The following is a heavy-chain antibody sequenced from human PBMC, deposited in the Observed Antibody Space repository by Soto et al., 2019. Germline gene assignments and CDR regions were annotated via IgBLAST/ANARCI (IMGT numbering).Heavy chain of an antibody. V-gene: IGHV4-4*07. CDR3: AREGSYSAYNFAHGIQLWSFDF. CDR1: GGSISTFY. CDR2: IFSSGST. D-gene: IGHD5-12*01. Sequence: SETLSLTCSVSGGSISTFYWSWVRQPAGKGLEWIGRIFSSGSTSFNPSLESRVAMSVDTSKNHFSLNLSSVTAADMAVYYCAREGSYSAYNFAHGIQLWSFDFWGQGALVNRLL. J-gene: IGHJ4*02.